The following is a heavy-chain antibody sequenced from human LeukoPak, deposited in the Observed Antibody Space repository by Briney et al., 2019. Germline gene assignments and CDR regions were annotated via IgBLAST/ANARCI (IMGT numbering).Heavy chain of an antibody. Sequence: PGGSLRLSCAASGFTFSSYAMSWVRQAPGKGLEWVSAISGSGGSTYYADSVKGRFTISRDNSKNTLYLQMNSLRAEDTAVYYCAKAPRIVVVVAARDRQFPFDYWGQGTLVTVSS. J-gene: IGHJ4*02. CDR3: AKAPRIVVVVAARDRQFPFDY. V-gene: IGHV3-23*01. CDR1: GFTFSSYA. CDR2: ISGSGGST. D-gene: IGHD2-15*01.